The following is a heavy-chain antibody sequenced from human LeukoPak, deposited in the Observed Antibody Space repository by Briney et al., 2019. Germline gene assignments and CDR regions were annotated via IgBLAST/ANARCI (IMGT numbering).Heavy chain of an antibody. CDR1: GYTFTSYG. V-gene: IGHV1-18*01. Sequence: ASVKVSCKASGYTFTSYGISWVRQAPGQGLEWMGWISTYNGNTNYAQKLQGRVAMTTDTSTTTAYMELRSLRSDATAVYYCARGSSYGFSMGYWGQGTLVTVSS. CDR3: ARGSSYGFSMGY. J-gene: IGHJ4*02. CDR2: ISTYNGNT. D-gene: IGHD3-16*01.